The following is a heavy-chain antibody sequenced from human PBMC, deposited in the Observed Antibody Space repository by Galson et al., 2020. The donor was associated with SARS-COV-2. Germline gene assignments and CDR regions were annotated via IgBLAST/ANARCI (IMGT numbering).Heavy chain of an antibody. CDR3: ATMNMASRPGYDH. V-gene: IGHV4-59*01. Sequence: SETLSLTCTVSGASISSYYWSWIQQPPGKGLEWIGDIDYIGSTNHNPSLKSRVAISVDTSKNRISLRLSSVTAADTAVYYCATMNMASRPGYDHWGQGTLVTVSS. J-gene: IGHJ4*02. CDR2: IDYIGST. CDR1: GASISSYY. D-gene: IGHD6-6*01.